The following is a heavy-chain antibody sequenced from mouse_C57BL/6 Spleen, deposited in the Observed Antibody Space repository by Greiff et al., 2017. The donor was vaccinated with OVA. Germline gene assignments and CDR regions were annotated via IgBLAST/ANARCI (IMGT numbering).Heavy chain of an antibody. CDR3: ARNWVITTVVATEN. J-gene: IGHJ4*01. CDR1: GFSLTSYG. Sequence: VQLQESGPGLVQPSQSLSITCTVSGFSLTSYGVHWVRQSPGKGLEWLGVIWSGGSTDYNAAFISRLSISKDNSKSQVFFKMNSLQADDTAIYYCARNWVITTVVATENWGQGTSVTVSS. D-gene: IGHD1-1*01. CDR2: IWSGGST. V-gene: IGHV2-2*01.